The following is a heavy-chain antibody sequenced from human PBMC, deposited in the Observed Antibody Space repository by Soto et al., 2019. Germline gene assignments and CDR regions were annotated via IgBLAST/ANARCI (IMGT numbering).Heavy chain of an antibody. J-gene: IGHJ6*02. CDR2: IKQDGSEK. V-gene: IGHV3-7*01. Sequence: GGSLRLSCAASGFTFSSYWMSWVRQAPGKGVEWVANIKQDGSEKYYVDSVKGRFTISRDNAKNSLYLQMNSLRAEDTAVYYCASGIMPAAKFYYGMDVWGQGTTVTVSS. CDR1: GFTFSSYW. CDR3: ASGIMPAAKFYYGMDV. D-gene: IGHD2-2*01.